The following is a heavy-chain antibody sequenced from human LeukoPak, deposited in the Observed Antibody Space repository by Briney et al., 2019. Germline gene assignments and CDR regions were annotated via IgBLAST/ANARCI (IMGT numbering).Heavy chain of an antibody. CDR1: GYTFTNYG. CDR2: ISAYNGNT. V-gene: IGHV1-18*01. J-gene: IGHJ4*01. CDR3: IGDYGNRRFDY. D-gene: IGHD4-17*01. Sequence: ASVKVSCKTSGYTFTNYGISWVRQAPGQGLEWMGWISAYNGNTNYAQEVQGRVTMTIDTSTRTAYMELRGLRSGDTAVYYCIGDYGNRRFDYWGHGTLVTVSS.